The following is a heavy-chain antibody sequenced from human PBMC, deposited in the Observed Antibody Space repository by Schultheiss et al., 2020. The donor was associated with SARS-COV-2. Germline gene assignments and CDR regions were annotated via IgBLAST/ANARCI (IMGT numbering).Heavy chain of an antibody. V-gene: IGHV3-73*01. CDR3: ARDVHGSGWYHHYYYYGMDV. D-gene: IGHD6-19*01. Sequence: GGSLRLSCAASGFTFSGSAMHWVRQASGKGLEWVGRIRSKANSYATAYAASVKGRFTISRDNSKNTLYLQMNSLRAEDTAVYYCARDVHGSGWYHHYYYYGMDVWGQGTTVTVSS. J-gene: IGHJ6*02. CDR2: IRSKANSYAT. CDR1: GFTFSGSA.